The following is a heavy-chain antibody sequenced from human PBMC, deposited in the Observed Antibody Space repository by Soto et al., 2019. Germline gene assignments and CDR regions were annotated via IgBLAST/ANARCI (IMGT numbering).Heavy chain of an antibody. J-gene: IGHJ3*02. CDR3: ARERGAFDI. Sequence: QVQLVQAGAEVKKPGASVKVSCKASGYTFTSYDINWVRQATGQGLEWMGWMNPNSGSTAYAQKFQGRVTMIRNTSISTAYMELSSLSSEDTAVYYCARERGAFDIRGQGTMVTVSS. V-gene: IGHV1-8*01. CDR1: GYTFTSYD. CDR2: MNPNSGST.